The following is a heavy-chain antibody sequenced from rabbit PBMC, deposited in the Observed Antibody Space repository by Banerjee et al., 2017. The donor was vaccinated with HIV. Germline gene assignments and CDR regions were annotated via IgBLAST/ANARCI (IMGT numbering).Heavy chain of an antibody. J-gene: IGHJ4*01. D-gene: IGHD4-1*01. CDR2: INTRSGNT. V-gene: IGHV1S45*01. CDR3: ARYLACVTACNRGL. Sequence: QEPLEEYGGDLVKPEGSLTLNCTASGFSFSNGYVMCWVRQAPGKGLVWIECINTRSGNTLDATCAKRRFTISKTSSTSVRHQTTSLTPADTATYFCARYLACVTACNRGLGGPVSLVTVS. CDR1: GFSFSNGYV.